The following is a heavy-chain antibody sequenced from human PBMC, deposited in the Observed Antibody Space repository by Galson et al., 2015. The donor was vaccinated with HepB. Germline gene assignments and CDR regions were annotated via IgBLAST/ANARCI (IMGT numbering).Heavy chain of an antibody. J-gene: IGHJ4*02. CDR1: GYTFTNYA. CDR3: ARGDEITSLSFDN. CDR2: INAGSGDT. D-gene: IGHD2-2*01. Sequence: SVKVSCKASGYTFTNYAVHWVRQAPGQRLDWMGWINAGSGDTEYSQKFQGRVTITSDTSASTAYMELSSLRSEDTAVFYCARGDEITSLSFDNWGQGTLVTVSS. V-gene: IGHV1-3*01.